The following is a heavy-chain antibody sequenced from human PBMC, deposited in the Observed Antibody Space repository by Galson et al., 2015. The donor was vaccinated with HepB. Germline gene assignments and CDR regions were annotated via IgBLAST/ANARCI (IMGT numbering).Heavy chain of an antibody. CDR2: IISVVGNT. V-gene: IGHV3-30*03. Sequence: RVSCTASGFTFSSYGMSWVRQAPGQGLEWVGGIISVVGNTYYAESVKGRFTISRDNSKNTMCLQMNSLRAEDTAVDCCARGGRLVPAATIPSGAFDIWGQGTTVTVSS. J-gene: IGHJ3*02. CDR1: GFTFSSYG. CDR3: ARGGRLVPAATIPSGAFDI. D-gene: IGHD2-2*01.